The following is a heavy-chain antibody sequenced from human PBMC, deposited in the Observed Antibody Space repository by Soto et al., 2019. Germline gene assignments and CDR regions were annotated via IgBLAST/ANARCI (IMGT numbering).Heavy chain of an antibody. CDR1: GGSISSYY. Sequence: PSETLSLTCTVSGGSISSYYWSWIRQPPGKGLEWIGYIYYSGSTNCNPSLKSRVTMTTDTSTSTAYMELRSLRSDDTAVYYCATTRDDIAARFGPWGQGTLVTVSS. CDR3: ATTRDDIAARFGP. V-gene: IGHV4-59*03. CDR2: IYYSGST. D-gene: IGHD6-6*01. J-gene: IGHJ5*02.